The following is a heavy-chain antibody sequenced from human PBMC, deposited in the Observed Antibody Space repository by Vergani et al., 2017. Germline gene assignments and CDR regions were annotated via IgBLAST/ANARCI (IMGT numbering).Heavy chain of an antibody. CDR3: ARGWGGVGYSSGWYYFDY. CDR1: GGTFSSYA. J-gene: IGHJ4*02. D-gene: IGHD6-19*01. CDR2: IIPIFGTA. V-gene: IGHV1-69*01. Sequence: QVQLVQSGAEVKKPGSSVKVSCKASGGTFSSYAISWVRQAPGQGLEWMGGIIPIFGTANYAQKFQGRVTIAADESTSTAYMELSSRRCEDTAVYYCARGWGGVGYSSGWYYFDYWGQGTLVTVSS.